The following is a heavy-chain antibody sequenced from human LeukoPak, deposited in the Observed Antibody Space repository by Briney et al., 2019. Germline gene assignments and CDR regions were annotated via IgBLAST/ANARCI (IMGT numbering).Heavy chain of an antibody. J-gene: IGHJ4*02. D-gene: IGHD3-3*01. CDR1: GFTFSNSW. V-gene: IGHV3-7*01. CDR3: ARTIFGVVIRGCYFDY. Sequence: PGGSLRLSCAAPGFTFSNSWMSWVRQAPGKGLEWVANIKEDGSEKYYVDSVKGRFTISRDNAKNSLYLQMNSLRVEDTAVYYCARTIFGVVIRGCYFDYWGQGTLVTVSS. CDR2: IKEDGSEK.